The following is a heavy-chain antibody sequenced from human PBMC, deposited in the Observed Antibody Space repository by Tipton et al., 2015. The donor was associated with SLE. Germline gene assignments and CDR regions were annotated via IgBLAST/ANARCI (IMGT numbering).Heavy chain of an antibody. CDR3: ARGLDILTGSDPDY. V-gene: IGHV4-59*12. J-gene: IGHJ4*02. CDR1: GASISSYS. CDR2: IYYSGFT. D-gene: IGHD3-9*01. Sequence: TLSLTCTVSGASISSYSWSWIRQPPGKGLEWIGYIYYSGFTNYNPSLKSRVTISVDTSKNQFSLKLSSVTAADTAVYYCARGLDILTGSDPDYWGQGTLVTVSS.